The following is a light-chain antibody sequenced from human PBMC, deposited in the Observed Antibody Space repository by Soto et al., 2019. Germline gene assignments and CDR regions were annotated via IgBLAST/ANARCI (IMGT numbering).Light chain of an antibody. Sequence: QSALTQPASVSGSPGQAITISCTGTSSDVGGYNYVSWYQQHPGKAPKLMIYDVSNRPSRVSNRFSGSKSCNTASLTISGLQAEDEADYYCSSYTSSSTWVFGGGTKLPVL. V-gene: IGLV2-14*01. J-gene: IGLJ3*02. CDR3: SSYTSSSTWV. CDR1: SSDVGGYNY. CDR2: DVS.